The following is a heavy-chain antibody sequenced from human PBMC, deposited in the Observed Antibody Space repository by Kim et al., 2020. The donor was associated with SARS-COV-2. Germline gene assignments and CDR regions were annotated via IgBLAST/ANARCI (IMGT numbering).Heavy chain of an antibody. CDR1: RFTFSNFS. Sequence: GGSLRLSCAASRFTFSNFSMSWVRQAPGKGLEWVSDIFESGSGTYYADSVKGRFTISRDNSRNTLYLQMNNLRAEDTAVYYCARHFLITRVTFYWYFDLWGRGTLVTVSS. V-gene: IGHV3-23*01. J-gene: IGHJ2*01. CDR3: ARHFLITRVTFYWYFDL. CDR2: IFESGSGT. D-gene: IGHD2-21*02.